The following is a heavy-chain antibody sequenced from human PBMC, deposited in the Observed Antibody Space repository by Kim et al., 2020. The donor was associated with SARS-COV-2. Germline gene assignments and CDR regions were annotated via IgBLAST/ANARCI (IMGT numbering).Heavy chain of an antibody. CDR2: ISANGGST. CDR3: ANVLRYSTGWSHFDY. Sequence: GGSLRLSCAASGFTFSSFAMSWVRQAPGKGLEWVSTISANGGSTYYADSVKGRFTISRDNSKNTLYLQMNSLRAEDTAVYYCANVLRYSTGWSHFDYWGQGTLVTVSS. D-gene: IGHD6-13*01. V-gene: IGHV3-23*01. J-gene: IGHJ4*02. CDR1: GFTFSSFA.